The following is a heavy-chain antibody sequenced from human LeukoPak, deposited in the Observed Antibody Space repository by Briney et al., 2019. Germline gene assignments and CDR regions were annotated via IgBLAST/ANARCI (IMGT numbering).Heavy chain of an antibody. J-gene: IGHJ4*02. CDR2: INPNNGGT. D-gene: IGHD6-13*01. V-gene: IGHV1-2*02. CDR1: GYTFTGYY. Sequence: ASVKVSCKASGYTFTGYYMHGVRQAPGQGLEWMGWINPNNGGTNYAQKFQGRVTMTRGTSISTAYMELSRLTSDDTAVYYCARGSSSWYVGPPLDYWGQGTLVTVSS. CDR3: ARGSSSWYVGPPLDY.